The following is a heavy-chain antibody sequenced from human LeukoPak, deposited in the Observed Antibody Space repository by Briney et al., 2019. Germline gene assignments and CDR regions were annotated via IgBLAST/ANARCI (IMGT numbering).Heavy chain of an antibody. D-gene: IGHD6-13*01. J-gene: IGHJ4*02. CDR1: GYSFTSYW. CDR3: ASAEYISSWRTLY. Sequence: GESLKISCKGSGYSFTSYWIGWVRQMPGKGLEWMGIIYPGDSDTRYSPSFQGQVTISADKSISTAYLQWSSLKASDTAVYYCASAEYISSWRTLYWGQGTLVTVSS. CDR2: IYPGDSDT. V-gene: IGHV5-51*01.